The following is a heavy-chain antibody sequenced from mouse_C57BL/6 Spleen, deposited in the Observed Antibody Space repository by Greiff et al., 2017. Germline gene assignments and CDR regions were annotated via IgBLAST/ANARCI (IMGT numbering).Heavy chain of an antibody. V-gene: IGHV6-3*01. CDR2: IRLKSDNYAT. CDR1: GFTFSNYW. D-gene: IGHD2-10*01. CDR3: TGLLYGYFDV. Sequence: EVKVVESGGGLVQPGGSMKLSCVASGFTFSNYWMNWVRQSPEKGLEWVAQIRLKSDNYATHYAVSVKGRFTISRDDSKSCVYLQMNNVKAENTGSDYCTGLLYGYFDVWGTGTTVTVSS. J-gene: IGHJ1*03.